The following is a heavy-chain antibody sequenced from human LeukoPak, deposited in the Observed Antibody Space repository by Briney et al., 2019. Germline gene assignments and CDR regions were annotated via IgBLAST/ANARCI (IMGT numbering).Heavy chain of an antibody. J-gene: IGHJ4*02. V-gene: IGHV4-39*07. Sequence: SETLSLTCTVSGGSISSSSYYWGWIRQPPGKGLEWIGSIYYSGSTYYNPSLKSRVTISVDTSKNQFSLKLSSVTATDTAVHYCARDLSVLTGYMGYWGQGTLVTVSS. CDR1: GGSISSSSYY. D-gene: IGHD3-9*01. CDR3: ARDLSVLTGYMGY. CDR2: IYYSGST.